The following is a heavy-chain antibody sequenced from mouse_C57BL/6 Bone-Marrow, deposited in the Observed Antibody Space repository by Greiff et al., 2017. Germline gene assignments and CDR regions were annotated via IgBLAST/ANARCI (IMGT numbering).Heavy chain of an antibody. J-gene: IGHJ1*03. CDR2: IYPGGGYT. D-gene: IGHD1-1*01. CDR1: GYTFTNYW. V-gene: IGHV1-63*01. Sequence: ESGAELVRPGTSVKMSCKASGYTFTNYWIGWAKQRPGHGLEWIGDIYPGGGYTNYNEKFKGKATLTADKSSSTAYMQFSSLTSEDSAIYYCARHGSSYYWYFDVWGTGTTVTVSS. CDR3: ARHGSSYYWYFDV.